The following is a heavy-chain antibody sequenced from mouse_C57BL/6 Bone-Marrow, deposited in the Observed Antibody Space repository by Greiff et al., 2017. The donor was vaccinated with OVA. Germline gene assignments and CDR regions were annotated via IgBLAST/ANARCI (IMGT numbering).Heavy chain of an antibody. D-gene: IGHD2-5*01. CDR1: GYTFTSYW. J-gene: IGHJ3*01. CDR3: AFYSNTGFAY. V-gene: IGHV1-61*01. CDR2: IYPSDSET. Sequence: VQLQQPGAELVRPGSSVKLSCKASGYTFTSYWMDWVKQRPGQGLEWIGNIYPSDSETHYNQKFKDKATLTVDKSSSTAYMQLSSLTSEDSAVYYCAFYSNTGFAYWGQGTLVTVSA.